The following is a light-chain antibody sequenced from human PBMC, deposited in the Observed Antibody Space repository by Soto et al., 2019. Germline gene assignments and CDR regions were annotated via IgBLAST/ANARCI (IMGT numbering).Light chain of an antibody. V-gene: IGKV1-5*01. J-gene: IGKJ1*01. CDR3: LQYNTYS. CDR1: QSISNW. CDR2: HAS. Sequence: DVKITQSPSTLPASVGDRVTITCRCSQSISNWLAWYQQKPGTAPKVLIYHASNLQSGAPSRFSGSGSGTEFTLTIISLQPDDFATYYSLQYNTYSFGQGTKVDIK.